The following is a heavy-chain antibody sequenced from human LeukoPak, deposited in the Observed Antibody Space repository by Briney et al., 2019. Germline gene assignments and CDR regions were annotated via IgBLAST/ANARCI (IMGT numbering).Heavy chain of an antibody. CDR3: ARDTKYAFDN. CDR1: GFTFSDYS. V-gene: IGHV3-48*01. J-gene: IGHJ4*02. D-gene: IGHD2-2*01. CDR2: VGISSGNT. Sequence: GGSLRLSCAASGFTFSDYSMNWVRQAPGKGLEWISYVGISSGNTKFADSVKGRFTISGDKAKNSLYLQMNSLRVEDTAVYYCARDTKYAFDNWGQGTLVTVSS.